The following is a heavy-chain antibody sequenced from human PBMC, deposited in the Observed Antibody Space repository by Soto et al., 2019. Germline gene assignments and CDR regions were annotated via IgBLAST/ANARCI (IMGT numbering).Heavy chain of an antibody. CDR2: ISAYNGNT. D-gene: IGHD4-17*01. CDR3: ARDAHSPSVTDDPDY. V-gene: IGHV1-18*01. J-gene: IGHJ4*02. CDR1: GYTFTSYG. Sequence: QVQLVQSGAEVKKPGASVKVSCKASGYTFTSYGISWVRQAPGQGLEWMGWISAYNGNTNYAQKLQGRVTMTTDTSTSTVYMELRSLRSDDTAVYYCARDAHSPSVTDDPDYWGQGTLVTVSS.